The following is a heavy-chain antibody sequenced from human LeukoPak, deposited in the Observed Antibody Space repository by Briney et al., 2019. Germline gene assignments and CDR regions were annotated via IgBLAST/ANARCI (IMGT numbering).Heavy chain of an antibody. Sequence: GGSLRLSCAASGFTFSDYYMTWIRQAPGKGREWLSYSSGSSSNTNYADCVQGRFTISRDNAKNSLYLQMNSLRAEDTAVYYCARVNPTSSGFYDYWGQGTPVTVSS. CDR1: GFTFSDYY. V-gene: IGHV3-11*06. CDR2: SSGSSSNT. CDR3: ARVNPTSSGFYDY. D-gene: IGHD3-22*01. J-gene: IGHJ4*02.